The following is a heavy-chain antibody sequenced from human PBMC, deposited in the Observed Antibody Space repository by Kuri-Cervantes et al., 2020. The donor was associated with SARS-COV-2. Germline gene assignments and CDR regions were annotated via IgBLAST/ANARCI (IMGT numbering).Heavy chain of an antibody. CDR2: ICYSGST. J-gene: IGHJ6*03. D-gene: IGHD1-7*01. CDR3: ARTLASITGTYMDV. Sequence: SETLSLTCTVSGGSISSGDYYWSWIRQPPGKGLEWTGYICYSGSTYYNPSLKSRVTISVDTSKNQFSLKLSSVTAADTAVYYCARTLASITGTYMDVWGKGTTVTVSS. V-gene: IGHV4-30-4*08. CDR1: GGSISSGDYY.